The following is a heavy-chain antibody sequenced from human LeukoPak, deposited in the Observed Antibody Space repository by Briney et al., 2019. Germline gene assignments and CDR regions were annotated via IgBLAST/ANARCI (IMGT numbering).Heavy chain of an antibody. CDR2: MSGSGSTI. J-gene: IGHJ4*02. CDR3: ARFGGGLDH. Sequence: GGSLRLSCVASGFTFGKYWMSWLRQAPGKGLERISYMSGSGSTIYYADSVKGRFTVSRDNARHSLYLQMNSLGAEDTAVYYCARFGGGLDHWGQGTLVTVSS. V-gene: IGHV3-11*01. CDR1: GFTFGKYW. D-gene: IGHD3-10*01.